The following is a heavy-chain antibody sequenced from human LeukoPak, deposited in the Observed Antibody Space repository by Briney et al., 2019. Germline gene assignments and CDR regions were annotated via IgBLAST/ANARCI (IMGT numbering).Heavy chain of an antibody. CDR2: IIPILGIA. J-gene: IGHJ4*02. D-gene: IGHD5-18*01. Sequence: GASVKVSCKASGGTFSSYAISWVRQAPGQGLEWMGRIIPILGIANYAQKFQGRVTITADKSTSTAYMELSSLRSEDTAVYYCARGLLSSLDTIHYFDYWGQGTLVTVSS. V-gene: IGHV1-69*04. CDR1: GGTFSSYA. CDR3: ARGLLSSLDTIHYFDY.